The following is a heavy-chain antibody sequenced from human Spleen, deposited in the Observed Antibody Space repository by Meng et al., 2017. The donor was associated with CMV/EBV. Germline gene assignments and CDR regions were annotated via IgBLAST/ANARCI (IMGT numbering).Heavy chain of an antibody. CDR1: NSW. J-gene: IGHJ4*02. V-gene: IGHV3-15*01. CDR3: ATQNPFPLYYSDSTTFNEY. CDR2: IKSGFDGGAT. Sequence: NSWMGWARQAPGKGLEWVGRIKSGFDGGATDYATPVKGRFTISRDDSRNILYLQMNSLKTEDTAVYYCATQNPFPLYYSDSTTFNEYWGQGTLVTVSS. D-gene: IGHD2/OR15-2a*01.